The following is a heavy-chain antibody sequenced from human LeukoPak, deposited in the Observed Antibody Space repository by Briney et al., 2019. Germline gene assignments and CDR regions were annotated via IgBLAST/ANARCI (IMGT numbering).Heavy chain of an antibody. J-gene: IGHJ3*02. D-gene: IGHD3-16*02. CDR1: GYTFTSYD. CDR2: MNPNSGNT. V-gene: IGHV1-8*03. CDR3: ARVSYDYVWGSYRRHDAFDI. Sequence: ASVKVSCKASGYTFTSYDINWVRQATGQGLEWMGWMNPNSGNTGYAQKFQGRVTITRNTSISTAYMELSSPRSEDTAVYYCARVSYDYVWGSYRRHDAFDIWGQGTMVTVSS.